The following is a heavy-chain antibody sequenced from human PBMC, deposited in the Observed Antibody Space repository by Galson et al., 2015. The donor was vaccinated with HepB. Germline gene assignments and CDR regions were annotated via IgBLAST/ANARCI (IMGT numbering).Heavy chain of an antibody. D-gene: IGHD6-19*01. J-gene: IGHJ4*02. CDR1: GGSISSYY. CDR3: AGYSSGWRFDY. Sequence: SETLSLTCTVSGGSISSYYWSWLRQPPGKGLEWIGEINHSGSTNYKTSLKSRVTISVDTSKNQFSLKLSSVTSADTAVYYCAGYSSGWRFDYWGKGTLFTVSS. CDR2: INHSGST. V-gene: IGHV4-34*01.